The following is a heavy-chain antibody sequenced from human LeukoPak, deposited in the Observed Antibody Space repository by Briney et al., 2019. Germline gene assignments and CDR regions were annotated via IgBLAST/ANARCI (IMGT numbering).Heavy chain of an antibody. CDR1: GGTFSSYA. CDR3: VRVSSGWSQHFDY. CDR2: IIPIFGTA. J-gene: IGHJ4*02. D-gene: IGHD6-19*01. V-gene: IGHV1-69*01. Sequence: SVTVSCKASGGTFSSYAISWVRQAPGQGLEWMGGIIPIFGTANYAQKFQGRVTITADESTSTAYMELSSLRSEDTAVYYCVRVSSGWSQHFDYWGQGTLVTVSS.